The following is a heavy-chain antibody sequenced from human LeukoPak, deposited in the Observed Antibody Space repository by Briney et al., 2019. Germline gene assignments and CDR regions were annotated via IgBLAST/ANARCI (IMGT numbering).Heavy chain of an antibody. CDR1: GGSISSSSAY. V-gene: IGHV4-39*01. CDR3: ACPRGFSYGYFDY. Sequence: SETLSLTCTVSGGSISSSSAYWGWIRQPPGKGLEWIGSIYYTKNTYYNPSLESRVTISADTSKNQFSLTLGSVSATDTAVYYCACPRGFSYGYFDYWGQGTLVTVSS. J-gene: IGHJ4*02. CDR2: IYYTKNT. D-gene: IGHD5-18*01.